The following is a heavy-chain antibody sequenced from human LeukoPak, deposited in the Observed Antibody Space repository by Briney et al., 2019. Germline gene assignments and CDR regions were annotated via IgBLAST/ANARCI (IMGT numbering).Heavy chain of an antibody. J-gene: IGHJ4*02. CDR3: ARGFRSVTTWGYFDY. Sequence: GGSLRLSCAASGFTFSSYAMSWVRQAPGKGLEWVSLIYSGGGTYYADSVKGRFTISRDNSRNTLSLQMNSLRVDGTAVYYCARGFRSVTTWGYFDYWGQGALVTVSS. V-gene: IGHV3-66*01. CDR1: GFTFSSYA. CDR2: IYSGGGT. D-gene: IGHD4-17*01.